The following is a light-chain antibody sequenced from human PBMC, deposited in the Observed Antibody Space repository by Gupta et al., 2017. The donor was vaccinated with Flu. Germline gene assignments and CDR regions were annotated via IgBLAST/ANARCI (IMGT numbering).Light chain of an antibody. CDR3: AAWDTSRMGRV. CDR1: TSNLGSCY. Sequence: RATISCSGGTSNLGSCYVYWYQQFPVSAPKVLIYRNNKRPSGVPDRFSGSKSGTSASLAISGLRAEDEADYYCAAWDTSRMGRVFGGGTKVTVL. CDR2: RNN. J-gene: IGLJ3*02. V-gene: IGLV1-47*01.